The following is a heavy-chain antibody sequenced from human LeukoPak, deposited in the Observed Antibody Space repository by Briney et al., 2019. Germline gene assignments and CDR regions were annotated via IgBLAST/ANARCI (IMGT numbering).Heavy chain of an antibody. CDR1: GDSISSSSYN. D-gene: IGHD4-23*01. Sequence: PSETLSLTCSVSGDSISSSSYNWGWIRQPPGKGLEWLGSISYSGSTKYNPSLKSRITISVDTSKNHFSLKLNSVTAADTAIYYCARQRTVVTPEFFDYWGQGTLVIVSS. V-gene: IGHV4-39*01. CDR2: ISYSGST. CDR3: ARQRTVVTPEFFDY. J-gene: IGHJ4*02.